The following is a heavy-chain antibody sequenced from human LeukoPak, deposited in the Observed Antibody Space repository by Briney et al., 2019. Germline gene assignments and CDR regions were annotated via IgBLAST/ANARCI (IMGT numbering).Heavy chain of an antibody. D-gene: IGHD1-7*01. J-gene: IGHJ4*02. CDR2: IYHSGST. V-gene: IGHV4-30-2*01. CDR1: GGSIISGGYS. CDR3: ARGRTTFDY. Sequence: SETLSLTCAVSGGSIISGGYSWSWIRQPPGEGLEWIGYIYHSGSTYYNPSLKSRVTISVDRSKNQFSLKLSSVTAADTAVYYCARGRTTFDYWGQGTLVTVSS.